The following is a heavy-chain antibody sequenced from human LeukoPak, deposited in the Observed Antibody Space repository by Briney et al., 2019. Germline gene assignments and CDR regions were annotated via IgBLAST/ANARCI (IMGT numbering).Heavy chain of an antibody. CDR2: IRYDGSNT. D-gene: IGHD5-18*01. V-gene: IGHV3-30*02. CDR3: ARRGPSGYRYMDV. Sequence: AGGSLRLSCAASGFTFNNYGMHWVRQAPGKGLEWLAFIRYDGSNTYYADSVKGRFTVSRDDSKNTLYLQMNSLRAEDTAVHYCARRGPSGYRYMDVWGKGTTVTVSS. CDR1: GFTFNNYG. J-gene: IGHJ6*03.